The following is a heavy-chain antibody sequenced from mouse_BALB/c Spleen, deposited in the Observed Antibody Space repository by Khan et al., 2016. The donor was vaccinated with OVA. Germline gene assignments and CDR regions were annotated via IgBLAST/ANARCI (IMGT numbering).Heavy chain of an antibody. D-gene: IGHD2-14*01. Sequence: EVQLQESGPSLVKPSQTLSLTCSVTGDSITSGYWSWIRKFPGNKLEYMGYMIYSGNTYYNPSLKSRISITRHTSKNQYYLQLNSVTTEDPATYNCARSTYRYAFAYWGQGTLVTVSA. CDR1: GDSITSGY. V-gene: IGHV3-8*02. J-gene: IGHJ3*01. CDR2: MIYSGNT. CDR3: ARSTYRYAFAY.